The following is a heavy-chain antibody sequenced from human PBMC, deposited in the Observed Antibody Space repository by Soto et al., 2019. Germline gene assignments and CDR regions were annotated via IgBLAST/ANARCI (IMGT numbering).Heavy chain of an antibody. J-gene: IGHJ3*02. CDR2: IYYRGST. CDR3: ARQTDDSYTFNAFDI. Sequence: PSETLSLTCTVSGGSISGNFYYWGWIRQPPGKGLQWIGNIYYRGSTNYNPSLKSPVTISVDTSKNQFSLKLSSVTAADTAVYYCARQTDDSYTFNAFDIWGQGTMVTVSS. D-gene: IGHD3-16*01. V-gene: IGHV4-39*01. CDR1: GGSISGNFYY.